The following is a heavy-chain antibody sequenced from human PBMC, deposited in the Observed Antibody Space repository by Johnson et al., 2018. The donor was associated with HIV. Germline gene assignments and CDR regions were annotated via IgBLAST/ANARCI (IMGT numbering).Heavy chain of an antibody. V-gene: IGHV3-66*01. CDR3: ARAPRPDAFDM. CDR2: IYSGGST. J-gene: IGHJ3*02. Sequence: VQLVESGGGSVKSVGSLRVSCAASGFTFSNAWMSWVRQAPGKGLEWVSVIYSGGSTYYADSVKGRFTISRDNSKNTLYLQMNSLRAEDTAVYYCARAPRPDAFDMWGQGTMVTVSS. CDR1: GFTFSNAW.